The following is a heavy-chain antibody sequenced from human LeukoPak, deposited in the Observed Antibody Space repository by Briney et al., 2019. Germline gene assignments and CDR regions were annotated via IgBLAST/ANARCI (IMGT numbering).Heavy chain of an antibody. CDR2: IYPGDSDT. Sequence: GESLKISCKGSGYSFTGYWIGWVRQMPGKGLEWMGIIYPGDSDTRYSPSFQGQVTISADKSITTAYLQWSSLKASDTAMYYCAKLGAYSSSWYGFFDYWGQGTLVAVSS. D-gene: IGHD6-13*01. CDR1: GYSFTGYW. V-gene: IGHV5-51*01. J-gene: IGHJ4*02. CDR3: AKLGAYSSSWYGFFDY.